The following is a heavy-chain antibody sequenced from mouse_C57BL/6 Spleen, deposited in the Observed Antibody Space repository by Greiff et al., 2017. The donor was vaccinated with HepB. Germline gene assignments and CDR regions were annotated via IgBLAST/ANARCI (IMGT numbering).Heavy chain of an antibody. V-gene: IGHV5-16*01. D-gene: IGHD2-13*01. CDR3: ARHDLVFDV. Sequence: EVQVVESEGGLVQPGSSMKLSCTASGFTFSDYYMAWVRQVPEKGLEWVANINYDGSSTYYLDSLKSRFIISRDNAKNNLYLQMSSLKSEDTATYYCARHDLVFDVWGTGTTVTVSS. CDR1: GFTFSDYY. CDR2: INYDGSST. J-gene: IGHJ1*03.